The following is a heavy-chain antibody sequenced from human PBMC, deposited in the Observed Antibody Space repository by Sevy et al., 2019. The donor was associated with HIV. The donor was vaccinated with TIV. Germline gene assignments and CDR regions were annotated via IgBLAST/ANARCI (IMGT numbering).Heavy chain of an antibody. CDR3: ARDGESIVVVTAIQVGAFDI. Sequence: GGSLRLSCAASGFTFSSYSMNWVRQAPGKGLEWVSYISSSSSTIYYADSVKGRFTISRDNAKNSLYLQMNSLRDEDTVVYYCARDGESIVVVTAIQVGAFDIWGQGTMVTVSS. CDR1: GFTFSSYS. D-gene: IGHD2-21*02. J-gene: IGHJ3*02. V-gene: IGHV3-48*02. CDR2: ISSSSSTI.